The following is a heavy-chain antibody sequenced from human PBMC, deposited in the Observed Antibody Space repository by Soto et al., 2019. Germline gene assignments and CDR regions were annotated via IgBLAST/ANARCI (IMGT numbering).Heavy chain of an antibody. J-gene: IGHJ6*02. CDR2: ISSSGSTI. CDR1: GFTFSDYY. V-gene: IGHV3-11*01. CDR3: ARDRSSGYDQPYYYYYGMDV. Sequence: LRLSCAASGFTFSDYYMSWIRQAPGKGLEWVSYISSSGSTIYYADSVKGRFTISRDNAKNSLYLQMNSLRAEDTAVYYCARDRSSGYDQPYYYYYGMDVWGQGTTVTVSS. D-gene: IGHD5-12*01.